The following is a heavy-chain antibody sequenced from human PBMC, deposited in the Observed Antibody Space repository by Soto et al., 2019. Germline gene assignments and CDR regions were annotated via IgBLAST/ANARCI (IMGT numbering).Heavy chain of an antibody. Sequence: QVQLQESGPGLVKPSGTLSLTCAVSGGSISSSNWWSWVRQPPGKGLEWIGEIYHSGSTNYNPSLKSRVTISXDXTKNQFSLKLSSVTAADTAVYYCARVSGSYYYGMDVWGQGITVTVSS. J-gene: IGHJ6*02. CDR3: ARVSGSYYYGMDV. V-gene: IGHV4-4*02. CDR1: GGSISSSNW. D-gene: IGHD1-26*01. CDR2: IYHSGST.